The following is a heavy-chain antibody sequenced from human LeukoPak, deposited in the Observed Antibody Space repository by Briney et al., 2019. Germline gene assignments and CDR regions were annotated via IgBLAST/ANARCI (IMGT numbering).Heavy chain of an antibody. CDR2: IYYSGST. V-gene: IGHV4-59*01. Sequence: SETLSLTCTVSGGSISNYYWSWIRQPPGKGLEWIGYIYYSGSTNYNPSLKSRVTISVDTSKNQFSLKLSSVTAADTVVYYCAREGGTGAFDIWGQGTMVTVSP. CDR1: GGSISNYY. J-gene: IGHJ3*02. D-gene: IGHD1-14*01. CDR3: AREGGTGAFDI.